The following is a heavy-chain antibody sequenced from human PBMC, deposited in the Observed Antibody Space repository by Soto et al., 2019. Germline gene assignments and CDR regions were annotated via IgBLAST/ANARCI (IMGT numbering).Heavy chain of an antibody. V-gene: IGHV3-30*18. CDR3: AKDLGHSSSAY. D-gene: IGHD6-6*01. CDR1: GFTFSSYG. CDR2: ISYDGSNK. Sequence: SLRLSCAASGFTFSSYGMHWVRQAPGKGLEWVAVISYDGSNKYYADSVKGRFTISRDNSKNTLYLQMNSLRAEDTAVYYCAKDLGHSSSAYWGQGTLVTVSS. J-gene: IGHJ4*02.